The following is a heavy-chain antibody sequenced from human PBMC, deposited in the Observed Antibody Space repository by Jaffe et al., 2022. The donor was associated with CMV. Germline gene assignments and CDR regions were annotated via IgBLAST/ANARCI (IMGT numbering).Heavy chain of an antibody. V-gene: IGHV5-51*01. CDR1: RYSFTSYW. Sequence: EVQLVQSGAEVKKPGESLKISCKGFRYSFTSYWIGWVRQMPGKGLEWMGIIYPGDSNTKYSPSFQGHVTISADKSISTAYLQWSSLKASDTAIYYCARSGNFQDAFDVWGQGTMVTVSS. CDR2: IYPGDSNT. CDR3: ARSGNFQDAFDV. J-gene: IGHJ3*01.